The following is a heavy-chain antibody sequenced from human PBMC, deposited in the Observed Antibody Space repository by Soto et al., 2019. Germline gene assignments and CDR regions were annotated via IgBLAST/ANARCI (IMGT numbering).Heavy chain of an antibody. CDR3: AVAYLYCSGGSCNWFAP. CDR1: GGTFSSYA. J-gene: IGHJ5*02. CDR2: IIPIFGTA. D-gene: IGHD2-15*01. V-gene: IGHV1-69*12. Sequence: QVQLVQSGAEVKKPGSSVKVSCKASGGTFSSYAISWVRQAPGQGLEWMGGIIPIFGTANYAQKFQGRVTITADESPSTAYMELSSLRYEGTAVYYCAVAYLYCSGGSCNWFAPWGQGTLVTVSS.